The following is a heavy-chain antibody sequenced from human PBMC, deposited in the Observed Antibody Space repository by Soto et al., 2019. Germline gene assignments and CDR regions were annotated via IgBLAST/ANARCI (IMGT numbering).Heavy chain of an antibody. CDR1: GGTFSSYA. J-gene: IGHJ6*02. Sequence: QVQLVQSGAEVKKPGSSVKVSCKASGGTFSSYAISWVRQAPGQGLEWMGGIIPIFGTANYAQKFQGRVTITADESTSTAYMALSSLRSEDTAVYYCASQTPNIVVVPAAIRHYYYGMDVWGQGTTVTVSS. CDR3: ASQTPNIVVVPAAIRHYYYGMDV. D-gene: IGHD2-2*02. CDR2: IIPIFGTA. V-gene: IGHV1-69*01.